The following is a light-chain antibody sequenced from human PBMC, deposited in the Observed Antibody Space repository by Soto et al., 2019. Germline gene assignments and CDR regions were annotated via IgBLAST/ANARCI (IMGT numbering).Light chain of an antibody. CDR1: QSVSSSY. CDR3: QQYGSSRVYT. V-gene: IGKV3-20*01. J-gene: IGKJ2*01. CDR2: GAS. Sequence: EIVLTQSPGTLSLSPGERATLSCRASQSVSSSYLAWYQQNPGQAPRLLIYGASSRATGIPDRFSGSGSGTDFTLTISRLVPEDFAVYYCQQYGSSRVYTFGQGTKLEIK.